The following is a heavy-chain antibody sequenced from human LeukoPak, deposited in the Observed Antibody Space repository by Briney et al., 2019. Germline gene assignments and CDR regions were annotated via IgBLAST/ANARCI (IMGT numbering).Heavy chain of an antibody. J-gene: IGHJ4*02. CDR3: AREYYDSSAYNQEAIDY. D-gene: IGHD3-22*01. Sequence: GASVKVSCKASGYTFTDYYMHWVRQAPGQGLEWLGWINPNSGGTNYAQKSQGRVTMTRDTSISTAYMELSRLRSDDTAVYYCAREYYDSSAYNQEAIDYWGQGTLVTVSS. V-gene: IGHV1-2*02. CDR1: GYTFTDYY. CDR2: INPNSGGT.